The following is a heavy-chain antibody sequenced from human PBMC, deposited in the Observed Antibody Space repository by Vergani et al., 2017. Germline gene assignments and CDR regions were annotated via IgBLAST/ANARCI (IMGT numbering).Heavy chain of an antibody. Sequence: EVQLVQSGAEVKKPGESLRISCKGSGYSFTSYWISWVRQMPGKGLEWMGRIDPSDSYTNYSPSFQGHVTISADNSISTAYLQWSSLKASDTAMYYCARVGWSYYDSSGYYYAPGGWFDPWGQGTLVTVSS. V-gene: IGHV5-10-1*03. CDR2: IDPSDSYT. J-gene: IGHJ5*02. CDR3: ARVGWSYYDSSGYYYAPGGWFDP. CDR1: GYSFTSYW. D-gene: IGHD3-22*01.